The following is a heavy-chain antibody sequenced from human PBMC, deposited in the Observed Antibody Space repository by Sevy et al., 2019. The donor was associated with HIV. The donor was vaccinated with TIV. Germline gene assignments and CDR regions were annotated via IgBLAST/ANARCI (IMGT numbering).Heavy chain of an antibody. J-gene: IGHJ4*02. Sequence: GGSLRLSCTTSGFTFSAYAMHWVRQAPGKGLEWVAIIWSDGAYQYHGDSVKGRFTNSRDNSKNTLYLQMNSLRVEDTAVYYCARGGYYYDNAAYYAFDSWGQGTLVTVSS. D-gene: IGHD3-22*01. V-gene: IGHV3-33*01. CDR1: GFTFSAYA. CDR2: IWSDGAYQ. CDR3: ARGGYYYDNAAYYAFDS.